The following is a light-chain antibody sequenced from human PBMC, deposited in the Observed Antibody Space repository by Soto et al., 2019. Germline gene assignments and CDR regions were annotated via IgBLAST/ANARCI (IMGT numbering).Light chain of an antibody. CDR3: QQYGGSPRYT. J-gene: IGKJ2*01. Sequence: EVVLTQSPGTLSLSRGERATLSCRASQHLNSSSLAWYQQKPGQAPSLLIYATTYRAAGVPDMFSGSGSGTDFTLTIGRLEPEDFAVYYCQQYGGSPRYTFVQGTKMEI. CDR1: QHLNSSS. CDR2: ATT. V-gene: IGKV3-20*01.